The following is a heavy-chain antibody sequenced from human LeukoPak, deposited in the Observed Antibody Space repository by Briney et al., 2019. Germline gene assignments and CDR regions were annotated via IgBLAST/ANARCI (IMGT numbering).Heavy chain of an antibody. J-gene: IGHJ4*02. V-gene: IGHV4-59*01. Sequence: NTSETLSLTCTVSGGSISSYYWSWIRQPPGKGLEWIGYIYYSGSTNYNPSLKSRVTISVDTSKNQFSLKLSSVTAADTAVYYCAMVSSSWGYFDYWGQGTLVTVSS. D-gene: IGHD3-16*01. CDR3: AMVSSSWGYFDY. CDR2: IYYSGST. CDR1: GGSISSYY.